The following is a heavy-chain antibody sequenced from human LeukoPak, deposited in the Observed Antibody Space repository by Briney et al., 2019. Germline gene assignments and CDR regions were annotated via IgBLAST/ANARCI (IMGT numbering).Heavy chain of an antibody. CDR3: ARGKMFGGVIGHYFDY. D-gene: IGHD3-16*01. V-gene: IGHV4-34*01. CDR2: INHSGST. J-gene: IGHJ4*02. CDR1: GGSFSGYY. Sequence: SETLSLTCAVYGGSFSGYYWSWIRQPPGKGLEWIGEINHSGSTNYNPSLKSRVTISVDTSKNQFSLKLSSVTAADTAVYYCARGKMFGGVIGHYFDYGGQGPLVTVPS.